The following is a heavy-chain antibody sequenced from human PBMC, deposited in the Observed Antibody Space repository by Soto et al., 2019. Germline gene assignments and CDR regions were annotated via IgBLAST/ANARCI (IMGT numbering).Heavy chain of an antibody. CDR1: GFTFSSYA. J-gene: IGHJ4*02. CDR3: ARDPGPNTYDY. V-gene: IGHV3-7*01. D-gene: IGHD3-16*01. Sequence: GGSLRLSCAASGFTFSSYAMHWVRQAPGKGLEWVASIKHDGSAQYYVDSVTGRFTISRDNAKSSLYLQMDSLRAEDSAVYFCARDPGPNTYDYWGQGTLVTVSS. CDR2: IKHDGSAQ.